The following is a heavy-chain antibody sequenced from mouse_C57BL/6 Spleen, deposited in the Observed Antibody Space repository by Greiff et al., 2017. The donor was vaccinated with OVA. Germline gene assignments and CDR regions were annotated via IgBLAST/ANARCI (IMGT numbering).Heavy chain of an antibody. Sequence: EVQLQQSGPELVKSGASVKISCKASGYTFTDYYMNWVKQSHGKSLEWIGAINPDNGGTSYNQKFKGKATLTVDKSSSTAYMELRSLTSEDSAVYYCARGYDDAGDDFDYWGQGTTLTVSA. CDR3: ARGYDDAGDDFDY. CDR1: GYTFTDYY. J-gene: IGHJ2*01. D-gene: IGHD2-4*01. V-gene: IGHV1-26*01. CDR2: INPDNGGT.